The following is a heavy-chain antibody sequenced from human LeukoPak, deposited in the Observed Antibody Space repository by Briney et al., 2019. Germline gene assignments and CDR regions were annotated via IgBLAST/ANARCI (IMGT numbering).Heavy chain of an antibody. CDR2: ISGSGGST. Sequence: GGSLRLSCAASGFTFSSYAMSWVRQAPGNGLEWVSAISGSGGSTYYADSVKGRFTICRDNSKNTLYLQMNSLRAEDTAVYYCAKYWVDIVVVPAATLPDYWGQGTLVTVSS. J-gene: IGHJ4*02. CDR3: AKYWVDIVVVPAATLPDY. CDR1: GFTFSSYA. V-gene: IGHV3-23*01. D-gene: IGHD2-2*03.